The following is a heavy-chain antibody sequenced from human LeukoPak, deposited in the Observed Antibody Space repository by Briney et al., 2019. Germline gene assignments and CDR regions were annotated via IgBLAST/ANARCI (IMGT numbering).Heavy chain of an antibody. CDR3: ARAWGIVGATGGAFDI. CDR1: GFTVSSNY. CDR2: IYSGGST. Sequence: GGSLRLSCAASGFTVSSNYMSWVRQARGKGLKWVSVIYSGGSTYYADSVKGRFTISRDNSKNTLYLQMNSLRAEDTAVYYCARAWGIVGATGGAFDIWGQGTMVTVSS. D-gene: IGHD1-26*01. J-gene: IGHJ3*02. V-gene: IGHV3-53*01.